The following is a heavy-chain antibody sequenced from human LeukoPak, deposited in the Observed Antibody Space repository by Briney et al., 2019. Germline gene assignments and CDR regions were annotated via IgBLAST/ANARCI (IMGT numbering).Heavy chain of an antibody. CDR3: ARDNFYDSSGYYYPYYFDY. Sequence: ASVKVSCKASGYTFTSCGISWVRQAPGQGLEWMGWISAYNGNTNYAQKLQGRVTMTTDTSTSTAYMELRSLRSDDTAVYYCARDNFYDSSGYYYPYYFDYWGQGTLVTVSS. D-gene: IGHD3-22*01. J-gene: IGHJ4*02. CDR2: ISAYNGNT. CDR1: GYTFTSCG. V-gene: IGHV1-18*01.